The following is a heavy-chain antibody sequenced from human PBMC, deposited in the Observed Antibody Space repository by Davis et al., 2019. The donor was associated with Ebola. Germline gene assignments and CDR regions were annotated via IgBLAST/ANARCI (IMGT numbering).Heavy chain of an antibody. V-gene: IGHV3-23*01. J-gene: IGHJ4*02. Sequence: GESLKISCAASGFTFSSYSMSWVRQAPGKGLEWVSATSGTGTTYYADSVKGRFTISRDNSKKTLYLQMNSLRAEDTAVYYCAKSPGWSYYFDYWGQGTLVTVSS. CDR1: GFTFSSYS. D-gene: IGHD6-19*01. CDR3: AKSPGWSYYFDY. CDR2: TSGTGTT.